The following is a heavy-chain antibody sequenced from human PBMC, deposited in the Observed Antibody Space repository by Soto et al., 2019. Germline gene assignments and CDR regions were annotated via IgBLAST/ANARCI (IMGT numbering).Heavy chain of an antibody. Sequence: GGSLRLSCAASGFTFDDYAMHWVRQAPGKGLEWVSGISWNSGSIGYADSVKGRFTISRDNAKNSLYLQMNSLRAEDTALYYCAKDLYGRYYYYYYGMDVWGQGTTVTVSS. CDR2: ISWNSGSI. V-gene: IGHV3-9*01. J-gene: IGHJ6*02. CDR1: GFTFDDYA. CDR3: AKDLYGRYYYYYYGMDV. D-gene: IGHD4-17*01.